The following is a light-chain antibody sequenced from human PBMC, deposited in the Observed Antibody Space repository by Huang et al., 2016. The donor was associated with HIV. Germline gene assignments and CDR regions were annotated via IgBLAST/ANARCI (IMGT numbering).Light chain of an antibody. CDR1: QSLLYTINNTNY. CDR2: WAS. J-gene: IGKJ5*01. Sequence: DIVMTQSPDSLSVSPGERATIDCMSSQSLLYTINNTNYLAWFQQKPGRPPKLLLYWASTRESGIPERVSGSGSGTDFTLTINNLQPEDVATYYCQQYYQNPQTFGQGT. CDR3: QQYYQNPQT. V-gene: IGKV4-1*01.